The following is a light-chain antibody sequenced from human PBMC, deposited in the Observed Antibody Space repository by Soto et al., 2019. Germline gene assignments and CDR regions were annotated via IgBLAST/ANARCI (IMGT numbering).Light chain of an antibody. J-gene: IGKJ1*01. V-gene: IGKV3-20*01. CDR1: HSVSSSY. CDR2: GAS. Sequence: EIVLTQSPGTLSLSPGERATLSCRASHSVSSSYLAWYQQKPGQAPSLLIYGASTRATGIPDRFSGSGSGTDFTLTISRLEPEDFAVYYWQQYDSSPRTFGQGTKVEI. CDR3: QQYDSSPRT.